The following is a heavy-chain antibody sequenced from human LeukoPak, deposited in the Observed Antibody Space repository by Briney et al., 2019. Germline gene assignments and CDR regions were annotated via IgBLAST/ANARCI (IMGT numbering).Heavy chain of an antibody. J-gene: IGHJ4*02. CDR1: GFTFDDYA. D-gene: IGHD3-22*01. Sequence: GGSLRLSCAASGFTFDDYAMHWVRQAPGKGLEWVSLISWDGGSTYYADSVKGRFTISRDNSKNPLYLQMNSLRAEDTALYYCAKDALGDSSGYYFDYWGQGTLVTVSS. CDR2: ISWDGGST. V-gene: IGHV3-43D*03. CDR3: AKDALGDSSGYYFDY.